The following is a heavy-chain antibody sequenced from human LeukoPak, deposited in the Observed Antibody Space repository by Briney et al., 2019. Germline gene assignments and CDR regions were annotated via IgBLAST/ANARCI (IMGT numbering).Heavy chain of an antibody. CDR3: AREYSYGYFDY. CDR1: GGTFSSYT. CDR2: IIPILGIA. Sequence: EASVKVSCKASGGTFSSYTISWVRQAPGQGLEWMGRIIPILGIANYAQKFQGRVTITADKSTSTAYMELSSLRSDDTAVYYCAREYSYGYFDYWGQGTLVTVSS. J-gene: IGHJ4*02. V-gene: IGHV1-69*04. D-gene: IGHD5-18*01.